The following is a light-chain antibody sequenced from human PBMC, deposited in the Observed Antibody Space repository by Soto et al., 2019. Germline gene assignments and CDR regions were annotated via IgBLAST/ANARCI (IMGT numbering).Light chain of an antibody. Sequence: QSPGALSVSQGERATLSCRASQSVSSYLAWYQQKPGQAPRLLIYDASNRATGIPARFSGSGSGTDFTLTISSLEPEDFAVYYCQQRSNWPPRFTFCPRTKVANK. CDR2: DAS. V-gene: IGKV3-11*01. CDR3: QQRSNWPPRFT. CDR1: QSVSSY. J-gene: IGKJ3*01.